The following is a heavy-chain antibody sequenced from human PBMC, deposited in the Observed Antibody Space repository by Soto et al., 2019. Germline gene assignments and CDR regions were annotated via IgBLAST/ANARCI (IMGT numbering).Heavy chain of an antibody. V-gene: IGHV3-48*04. Sequence: EVQLVESGGGLVQPGGSLRLSCVASGFTFNSHTMNWVRQAPGKGLEWLSYISDSSSTIYYAASVKGRFTISRDNAKNSLYLQMNSLRVDDTAVYYCAREVGATGYWGQGTLVTVSS. CDR2: ISDSSSTI. CDR1: GFTFNSHT. J-gene: IGHJ4*02. CDR3: AREVGATGY. D-gene: IGHD1-26*01.